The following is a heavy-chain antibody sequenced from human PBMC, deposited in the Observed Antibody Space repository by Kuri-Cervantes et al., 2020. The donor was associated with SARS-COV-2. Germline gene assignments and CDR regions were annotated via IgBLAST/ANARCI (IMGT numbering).Heavy chain of an antibody. CDR2: MSYDGKIR. CDR1: GFTFSSYW. V-gene: IGHV3-30*03. J-gene: IGHJ6*02. Sequence: GESLKIFCAASGFTFSSYWMSWVRQAPGKGLEWLAVMSYDGKIRYNADSDKGRFFISRDSSTNTLFLQMNNLRPEDTAVYYCARDGNDCSGSTCYYYYYYYGMDVWGQGTTVTVSS. D-gene: IGHD2-2*01. CDR3: ARDGNDCSGSTCYYYYYYYGMDV.